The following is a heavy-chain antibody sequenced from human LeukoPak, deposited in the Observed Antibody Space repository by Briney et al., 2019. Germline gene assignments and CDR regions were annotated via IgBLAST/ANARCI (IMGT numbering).Heavy chain of an antibody. CDR2: IYYSGDT. V-gene: IGHV4-59*01. D-gene: IGHD3-22*01. J-gene: IGHJ6*03. Sequence: PAETLSLTCTVSGGSINSYDWSWIRQPPGKGLEWIWNIYYSGDTNYNPSPKRRVTISVDTSKTQFSLKLSSVTDADTAVYYCTRASIAYYSMDVWGKGTTVTISS. CDR3: TRASIAYYSMDV. CDR1: GGSINSYD.